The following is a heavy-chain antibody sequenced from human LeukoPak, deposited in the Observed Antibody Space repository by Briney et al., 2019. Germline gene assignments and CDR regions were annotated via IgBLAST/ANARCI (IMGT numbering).Heavy chain of an antibody. J-gene: IGHJ6*02. CDR1: GGTFSSYA. Sequence: SVKVSCKASGGTFSSYAISWVRQAPGQGLEWMGRIIPILGIANYAQKFQGRVTITADKSTSTAYMELSSLRSEDTAVYYCARLGKIAAAGTASPYYYYGMDVWGQGTTVTVSS. CDR2: IIPILGIA. V-gene: IGHV1-69*04. CDR3: ARLGKIAAAGTASPYYYYGMDV. D-gene: IGHD6-13*01.